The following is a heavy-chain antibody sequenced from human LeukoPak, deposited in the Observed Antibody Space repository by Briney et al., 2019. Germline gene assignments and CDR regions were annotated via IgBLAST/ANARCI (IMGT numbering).Heavy chain of an antibody. J-gene: IGHJ4*02. V-gene: IGHV3-74*01. D-gene: IGHD3-10*01. CDR2: INIDERIT. CDR1: GFTFSSYG. CDR3: FREGGD. Sequence: GGSLRLSCAASGFTFSSYGMHWVSQAPGKGLVWVSYINIDERITGYADSVKGRFTISRDNAKNTLYLQMNSLRAEDTAIYYCFREGGDWGQGTLVTVSS.